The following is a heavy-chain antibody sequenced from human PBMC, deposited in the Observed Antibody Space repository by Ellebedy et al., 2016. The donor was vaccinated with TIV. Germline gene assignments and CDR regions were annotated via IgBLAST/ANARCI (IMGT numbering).Heavy chain of an antibody. D-gene: IGHD1-26*01. CDR2: INWNGGST. CDR1: GFTFDDYG. Sequence: GGSLRLXXVASGFTFDDYGMSWVRQAPGKGLEWVSGINWNGGSTGYADSVKGRFTISRDNAKNSLYLQMNSLRAEDTALYYCARDLVGATGVWFDPWGQGTLVTVSS. J-gene: IGHJ5*02. CDR3: ARDLVGATGVWFDP. V-gene: IGHV3-20*03.